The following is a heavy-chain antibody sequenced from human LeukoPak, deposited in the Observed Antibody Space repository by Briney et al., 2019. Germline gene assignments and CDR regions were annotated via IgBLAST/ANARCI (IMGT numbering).Heavy chain of an antibody. CDR1: GESINTYY. V-gene: IGHV4-59*12. Sequence: SETLSLTCTVSGESINTYYWNWIRQPPGKGLEWIAHIYYTGSASYNPSLKSRATISVDTSKNQFSLSLSSVTAADTAVYYCACGVPHSYYYMDVWGKGTTVAVSS. D-gene: IGHD2-21*01. CDR2: IYYTGSA. CDR3: ACGVPHSYYYMDV. J-gene: IGHJ6*03.